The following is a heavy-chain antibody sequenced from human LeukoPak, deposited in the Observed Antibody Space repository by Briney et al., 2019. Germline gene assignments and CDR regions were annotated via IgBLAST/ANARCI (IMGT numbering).Heavy chain of an antibody. V-gene: IGHV3-21*01. D-gene: IGHD5-24*01. CDR3: VKEVDGQFV. CDR1: GFSFGNYT. CDR2: ISTDSSYK. J-gene: IGHJ4*02. Sequence: PGGSLRLSCAASGFSFGNYTMSWVRQLPGRRLEWVSSISTDSSYKYFEVSVRGRFSISRDNAKKSLYLQLNSLRVDDTAVYYCVKEVDGQFVWGQGTQVTVSA.